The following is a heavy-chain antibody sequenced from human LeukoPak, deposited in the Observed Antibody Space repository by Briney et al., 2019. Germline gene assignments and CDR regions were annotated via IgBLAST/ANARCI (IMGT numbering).Heavy chain of an antibody. J-gene: IGHJ5*02. CDR2: ISYDGSNK. CDR1: GFTFSSYA. CDR3: AREQKPYYYDSSGPNWFDP. V-gene: IGHV3-30*04. Sequence: GGSLRLSCAASGFTFSSYAMHWVRQAPGKGLGWVAVISYDGSNKYYADSVKGRFTISRDNSKNTLYLQMNSLRAEDTAVYYCAREQKPYYYDSSGPNWFDPWGQGTLVTVSS. D-gene: IGHD3-22*01.